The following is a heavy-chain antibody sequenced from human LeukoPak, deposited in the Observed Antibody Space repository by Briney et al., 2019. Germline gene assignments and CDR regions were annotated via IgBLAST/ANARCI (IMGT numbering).Heavy chain of an antibody. CDR1: GFTFSSYW. J-gene: IGHJ4*02. CDR2: IKQDGSEK. Sequence: GGSLRLSSAASGFTFSSYWMSWVRQAPGKGLEWVANIKQDGSEKYYVDSVKGRFTISRDNAKNSLYLQMNSLRAEDTAVYYCARDRRVGVGSSGYPPSYWGQGTLVTVSS. CDR3: ARDRRVGVGSSGYPPSY. D-gene: IGHD3-22*01. V-gene: IGHV3-7*01.